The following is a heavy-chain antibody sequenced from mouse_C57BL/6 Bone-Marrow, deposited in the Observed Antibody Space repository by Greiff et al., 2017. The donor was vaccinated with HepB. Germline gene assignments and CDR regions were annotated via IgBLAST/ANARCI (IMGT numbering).Heavy chain of an antibody. J-gene: IGHJ4*01. CDR1: GYTFTDYY. CDR2: INPNNGGT. CDR3: ARRSPYYYAMDY. V-gene: IGHV1-26*01. Sequence: EVQLQQSGPELVKPGASVKISCKASGYTFTDYYMNWVKQSHGKSLEWIGDINPNNGGTSYNQKFKGKATLTVDKSSSTAYMELRSLTSEDSAVYYCARRSPYYYAMDYWGQGTSVTVSS.